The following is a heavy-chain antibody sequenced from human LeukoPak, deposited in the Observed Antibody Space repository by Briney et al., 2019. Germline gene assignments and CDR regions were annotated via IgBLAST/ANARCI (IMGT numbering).Heavy chain of an antibody. CDR2: ISSSGSTI. CDR3: AELGITMIGGV. V-gene: IGHV3-48*03. Sequence: GGSLRLSCAASGFTGITTSGMNWVRPAPGKGLEWVSYISSSGSTIYYADSVKGRFTISRDNAKNSLYLQMNSLRAEDTAVYYCAELGITMIGGVWGKGTTVTISS. CDR1: GFTGITTSG. D-gene: IGHD3-10*02. J-gene: IGHJ6*04.